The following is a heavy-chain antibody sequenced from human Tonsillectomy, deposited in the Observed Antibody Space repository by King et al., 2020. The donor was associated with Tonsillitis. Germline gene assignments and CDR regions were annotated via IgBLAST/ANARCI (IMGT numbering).Heavy chain of an antibody. CDR1: GFTFSSYA. Sequence: VQLVESGGGVVQPGRSLRLSCAASGFTFSSYAMHWVRQPPGKGLEWVAVISYDGSNKYYADSVKGRFTISRDNSKNTLYLQMNSLRAEDTAVYYCARDWVEVTTLLLLLRYGNGMDVWGQGTTVTVSS. D-gene: IGHD2-21*02. V-gene: IGHV3-30-3*01. CDR3: ARDWVEVTTLLLLLRYGNGMDV. CDR2: ISYDGSNK. J-gene: IGHJ6*02.